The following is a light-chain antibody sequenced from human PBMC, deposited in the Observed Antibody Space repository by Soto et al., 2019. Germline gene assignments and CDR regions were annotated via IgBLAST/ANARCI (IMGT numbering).Light chain of an antibody. CDR2: GAS. V-gene: IGKV3-15*01. CDR1: QSVRSN. J-gene: IGKJ5*01. CDR3: QQHNNWPPIN. Sequence: VVMTQSPATLSVSPWERATLSCRASQSVRSNLAWYQQKPGQSPRLLIYGASTRATGIPARFSGSGSGTEFTLTISSLQSEDFAVYYCQQHNNWPPINFGQGTQLEIK.